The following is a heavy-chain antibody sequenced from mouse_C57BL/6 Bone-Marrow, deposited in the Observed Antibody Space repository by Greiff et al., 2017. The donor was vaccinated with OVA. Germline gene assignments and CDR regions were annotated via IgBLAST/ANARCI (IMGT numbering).Heavy chain of an antibody. CDR3: AKDGDLLREYYCAMDY. D-gene: IGHD2-1*01. V-gene: IGHV2-5*01. CDR1: GFSLTSYG. CDR2: IWRGGST. Sequence: VMLVESGPGLVQPSQSLSITCTVSGFSLTSYGVHWVRQSPGKGLEWLGVIWRGGSTDYNAALMSRLSITKDHSKSQVFFKMNRLQADDTAIYYCAKDGDLLREYYCAMDYWGQGTSVTVSS. J-gene: IGHJ4*01.